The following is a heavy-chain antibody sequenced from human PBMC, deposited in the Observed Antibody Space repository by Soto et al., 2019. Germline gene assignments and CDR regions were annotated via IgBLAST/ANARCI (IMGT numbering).Heavy chain of an antibody. D-gene: IGHD6-6*01. Sequence: EVQLLESGGGLVQPGGSLRLSCAASGFTFSSYAMSWVRQASGKGLEWVSAISGSGGSTYYADSVKGRFTISRDNSKNTRLMPMNSLRDEDTAVYDCAKDRGLRYHYSSSSVYWGQGTLVTVSS. CDR3: AKDRGLRYHYSSSSVY. V-gene: IGHV3-23*01. J-gene: IGHJ4*02. CDR2: ISGSGGST. CDR1: GFTFSSYA.